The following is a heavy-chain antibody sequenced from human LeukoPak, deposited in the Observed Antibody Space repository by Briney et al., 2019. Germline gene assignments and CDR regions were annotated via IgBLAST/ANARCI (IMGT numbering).Heavy chain of an antibody. CDR2: IYHSGST. J-gene: IGHJ6*02. CDR3: ARDGDYDILTAVGRTYHYYGMDV. V-gene: IGHV4-30-2*01. Sequence: PSETLSLTCTVSGGSISSSDFYWGWIRQPPGKGLEWIGYIYHSGSTYYNPSLKSRVTISVDTSKNQFSLKLSSVTAADTAVYYCARDGDYDILTAVGRTYHYYGMDVWGQGTTVTVSS. D-gene: IGHD3-9*01. CDR1: GGSISSSDFY.